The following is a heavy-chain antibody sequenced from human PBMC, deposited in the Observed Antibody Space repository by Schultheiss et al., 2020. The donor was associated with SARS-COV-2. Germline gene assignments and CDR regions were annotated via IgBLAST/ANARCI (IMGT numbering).Heavy chain of an antibody. V-gene: IGHV4-34*09. CDR2: INHSGST. Sequence: SETLSLTCAVYGGSFSGYYWSWIRQPPGKGLEWIGEINHSGSTYYTPSLKSRIAISVDTSKDQFSLRLYSVSAADTAVYYCAREPMRIYGMDVWGQGTTVTVSS. CDR3: AREPMRIYGMDV. J-gene: IGHJ6*02. CDR1: GGSFSGYY.